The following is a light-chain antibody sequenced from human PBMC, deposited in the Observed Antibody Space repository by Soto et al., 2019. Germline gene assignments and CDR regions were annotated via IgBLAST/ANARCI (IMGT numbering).Light chain of an antibody. J-gene: IGLJ2*01. V-gene: IGLV2-8*01. CDR1: ADYDY. CDR2: EVT. Sequence: QSVLTQPPSASGSPGQPITISCTGTADYDYVSWYQQHPGKAPKPLIYEVTKRPSGVPDRFSGSRSGNTAALTVSGLQTEDEADYYCSAHAGRNTVLFGGGTKVTVL. CDR3: SAHAGRNTVL.